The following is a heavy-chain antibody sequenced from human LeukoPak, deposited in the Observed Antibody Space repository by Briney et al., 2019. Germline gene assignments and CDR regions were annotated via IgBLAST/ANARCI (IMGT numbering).Heavy chain of an antibody. D-gene: IGHD6-6*01. CDR2: ISWNSGSI. Sequence: PGGSLRLSCAASGFTFDEYAMHWVRQAPGKGLEAVSGISWNSGSIGYADSVKGRFTISRDNAKNSLYLQMNSLRAEDTALYYCAKDTGGAAPLRYMDVWGKGTTVTVSS. CDR1: GFTFDEYA. CDR3: AKDTGGAAPLRYMDV. V-gene: IGHV3-9*01. J-gene: IGHJ6*03.